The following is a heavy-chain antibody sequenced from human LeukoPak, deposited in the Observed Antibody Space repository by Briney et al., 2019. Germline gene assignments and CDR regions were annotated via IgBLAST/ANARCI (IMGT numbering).Heavy chain of an antibody. D-gene: IGHD6-19*01. V-gene: IGHV4-59*01. CDR2: IYYSGNT. CDR1: GGSISSYY. J-gene: IGHJ6*02. Sequence: SETLSLTCAVSGGSISSYYWSWIRQPPGKGLEWIGYIYYSGNTNYNPSLKSRVTISVDTSKNQFSLKLSSVTAADTAVYYCARGGSSGWYYYGMDVWGQGTTVTVSS. CDR3: ARGGSSGWYYYGMDV.